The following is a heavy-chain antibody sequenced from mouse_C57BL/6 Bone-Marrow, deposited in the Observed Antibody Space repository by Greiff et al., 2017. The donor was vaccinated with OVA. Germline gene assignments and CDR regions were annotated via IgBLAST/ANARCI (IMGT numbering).Heavy chain of an antibody. CDR1: GYTFTSYW. Sequence: VKVVESGAELVRPGSSVKLSCKASGYTFTSYWMDWVKQRPGQGLEWIGNIYPSDSETHYNQKFKDKATLTVDKSSSTAYMQLSSLTSEDSAVYYCARGVGTIAYWGQGTLVTVSA. CDR3: ARGVGTIAY. D-gene: IGHD4-1*01. CDR2: IYPSDSET. J-gene: IGHJ3*01. V-gene: IGHV1-61*01.